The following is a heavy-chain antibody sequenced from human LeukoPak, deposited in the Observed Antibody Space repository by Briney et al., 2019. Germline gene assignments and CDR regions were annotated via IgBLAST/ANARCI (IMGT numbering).Heavy chain of an antibody. CDR2: IYYSGNT. D-gene: IGHD3-3*01. CDR3: ARGVVITGLDY. CDR1: GGSISSYY. J-gene: IGHJ4*02. V-gene: IGHV4-59*01. Sequence: SETLSLTCTVSGGSISSYYWSWIRQPPGKGLEWIGCIYYSGNTNYNPSLKSRVTISVDTSKNQFSLMLTSVTAADTAVYYCARGVVITGLDYWGQGTLVTVSS.